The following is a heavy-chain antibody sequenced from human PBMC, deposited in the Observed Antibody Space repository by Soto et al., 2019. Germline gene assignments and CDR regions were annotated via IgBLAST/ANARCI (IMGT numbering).Heavy chain of an antibody. Sequence: QVQLVESGGGFVKPGGSLRLSCAASGIVFSDYMSWVRQAPGKGLEWLSYISGSGRTIYSADSVKGRFTISRDNATNSLYLQMNNVRTEDTAVYYCARLPFPWGGFDPWGQGTLVTFSS. CDR3: ARLPFPWGGFDP. V-gene: IGHV3-11*01. J-gene: IGHJ5*02. CDR2: ISGSGRTI. D-gene: IGHD3-16*01. CDR1: GIVFSDY.